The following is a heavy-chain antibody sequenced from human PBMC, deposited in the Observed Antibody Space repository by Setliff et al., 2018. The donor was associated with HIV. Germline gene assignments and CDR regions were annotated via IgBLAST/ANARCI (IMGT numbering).Heavy chain of an antibody. CDR3: ATPHREREDDAFDI. CDR2: MYPNGRT. CDR1: GFSIGNFYY. D-gene: IGHD1-1*01. J-gene: IGHJ3*02. Sequence: SETLSLTCNVSGFSIGNFYYWGWVRQPPGKGLEWVGSMYPNGRTYYNPSVKSRVTISVDTSKNQSFLKLSSVTAADTAMYYCATPHREREDDAFDIWGQGTKVTVSS. V-gene: IGHV4-38-2*02.